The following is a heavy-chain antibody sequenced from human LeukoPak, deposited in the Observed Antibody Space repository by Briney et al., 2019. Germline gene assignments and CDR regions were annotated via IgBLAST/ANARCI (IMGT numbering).Heavy chain of an antibody. V-gene: IGHV4-59*08. Sequence: SETLSLTCTVSGGSISSYYWSWIRQPPGKGLEWIGYIYYSGSTNYNPSLKSRVTISVDTSKNQFSLKLSSVTAADTAVYFCARHGASGSYLYYFDYWGQGTLVIVSS. CDR2: IYYSGST. D-gene: IGHD1-26*01. J-gene: IGHJ4*02. CDR1: GGSISSYY. CDR3: ARHGASGSYLYYFDY.